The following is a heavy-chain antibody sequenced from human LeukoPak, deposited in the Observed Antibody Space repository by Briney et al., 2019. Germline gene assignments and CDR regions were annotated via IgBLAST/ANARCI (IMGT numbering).Heavy chain of an antibody. Sequence: PGGSLRLSCAASGFTFSSYAMSWVRQAPGKGLEWVSAISGSGGSTYYADSVKGRFTISRDNSKNTLYLQMNSLRAEDTAVYYCAKEVTDFWSGYYPTYYFDYWGQGTLVTVSS. D-gene: IGHD3-3*01. CDR2: ISGSGGST. J-gene: IGHJ4*02. CDR3: AKEVTDFWSGYYPTYYFDY. V-gene: IGHV3-23*01. CDR1: GFTFSSYA.